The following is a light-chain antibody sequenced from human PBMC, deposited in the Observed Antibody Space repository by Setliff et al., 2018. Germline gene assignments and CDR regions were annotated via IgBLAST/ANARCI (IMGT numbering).Light chain of an antibody. CDR1: NIGSKS. CDR3: QVWDSSSDHLYV. V-gene: IGLV3-21*04. J-gene: IGLJ1*01. CDR2: YDS. Sequence: SYDLTQPPSVSVAPGKTARITCGGNNIGSKSVHWYQQKPGQAPVLVIYYDSDRPSGIPERFSGSNSGNTATLTISRVEPGDEADYYCQVWDSSSDHLYVFGTGTKV.